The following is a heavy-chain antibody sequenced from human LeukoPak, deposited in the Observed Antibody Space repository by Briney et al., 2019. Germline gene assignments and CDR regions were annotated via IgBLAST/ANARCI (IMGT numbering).Heavy chain of an antibody. CDR3: ARNPYQGLWLPWFDP. Sequence: SETLSLTCPVSGGSSSSRRYYWGRIRQPPGKGLEWIGSIYYSGSTYYNPSLKSRVTISVDTSKNQFSLKLSSVTAADTAVYYCARNPYQGLWLPWFDPWGQGTLVTVSS. CDR1: GGSSSSRRYY. J-gene: IGHJ5*02. D-gene: IGHD2-2*01. V-gene: IGHV4-39*01. CDR2: IYYSGST.